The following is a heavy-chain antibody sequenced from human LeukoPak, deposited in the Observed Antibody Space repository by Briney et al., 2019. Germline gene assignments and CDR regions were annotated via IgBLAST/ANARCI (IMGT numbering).Heavy chain of an antibody. D-gene: IGHD6-19*01. J-gene: IGHJ4*02. CDR3: ARDSFLAVAGTDY. CDR1: GYTFTSYD. Sequence: GASVKVSCKASGYTFTSYDINWVRQATGQGLEWMGWISAYNGNTNYAQKLQGRVTMTTDTSTSTAYMELRSLRSDDTAVYYCARDSFLAVAGTDYWGQGTLVTVSS. CDR2: ISAYNGNT. V-gene: IGHV1-18*01.